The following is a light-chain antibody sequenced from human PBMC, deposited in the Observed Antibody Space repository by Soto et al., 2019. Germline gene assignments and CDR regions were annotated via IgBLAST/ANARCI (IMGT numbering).Light chain of an antibody. J-gene: IGKJ2*01. CDR3: QQYDKWPHT. CDR1: QNLSRN. Sequence: EMVMTQSPATLSVSPGERATLSCRASQNLSRNLAWYQQQPGQAPRLLIYGASTRATGIPASFSGSGSGTDFTLTISSLQSEDFAVYYCQQYDKWPHTFGQGTKLEIK. CDR2: GAS. V-gene: IGKV3-15*01.